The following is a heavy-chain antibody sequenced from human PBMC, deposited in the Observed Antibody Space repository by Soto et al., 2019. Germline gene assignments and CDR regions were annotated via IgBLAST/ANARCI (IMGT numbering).Heavy chain of an antibody. J-gene: IGHJ3*02. V-gene: IGHV3-30*03. D-gene: IGHD6-19*01. CDR3: AREVVHSSGWRNPFDI. CDR1: GFTFSGYG. Sequence: QVQLVESGGGVVQPGRSLRLSCDASGFTFSGYGMHWVRQGPGKGLEWVAVISDDGSNKFYAESVNGRFTVSRDNPKNTLYLQMYSLRVEDTAVYYCAREVVHSSGWRNPFDIWGQGTKVTVSS. CDR2: ISDDGSNK.